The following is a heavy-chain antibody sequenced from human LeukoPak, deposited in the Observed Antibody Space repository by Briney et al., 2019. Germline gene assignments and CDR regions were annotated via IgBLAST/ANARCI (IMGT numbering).Heavy chain of an antibody. CDR2: ISGSGGST. CDR3: ATYRQVLLPFES. D-gene: IGHD2-8*02. J-gene: IGHJ4*02. CDR1: GFTFNTYT. Sequence: GGSLRLSCAASGFTFNTYTMNWVRQAPGKGLEWVSAISGSGGSTYYADSVKGRFTISRDNSKNTLYLQMNSLRAEDTAIYYCATYRQVLLPFESWGQGTLVTVSS. V-gene: IGHV3-23*01.